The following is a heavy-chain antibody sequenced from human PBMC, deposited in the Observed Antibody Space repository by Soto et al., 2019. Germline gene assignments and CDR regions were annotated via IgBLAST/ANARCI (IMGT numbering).Heavy chain of an antibody. CDR3: ARGSPYYYDSSGYDRSNWFDP. CDR2: IIPIFGTA. Sequence: QVQLVQSGAEVKKPGSSVKVSCKASGGTFSSYAISWVRQAPGQGLEWMGGIIPIFGTANYAQKFQGRVTITADESTSTAYMELSSLRSEDTAVYYCARGSPYYYDSSGYDRSNWFDPWGQGTLVNVSS. D-gene: IGHD3-22*01. J-gene: IGHJ5*02. CDR1: GGTFSSYA. V-gene: IGHV1-69*01.